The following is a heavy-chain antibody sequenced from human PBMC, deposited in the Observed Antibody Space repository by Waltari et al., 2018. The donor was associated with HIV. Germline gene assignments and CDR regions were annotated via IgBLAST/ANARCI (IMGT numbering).Heavy chain of an antibody. CDR3: ARGSDRDNSGWVDQFDY. J-gene: IGHJ4*02. CDR1: GESFSGYY. V-gene: IGHV4-34*01. CDR2: INHSGST. D-gene: IGHD6-19*01. Sequence: QVQLQQWGAGLLKPSETLSLTCAVYGESFSGYYWSWIRQSPGKGLEWIGEINHSGSTTYNPSLKSRVTVSVDTAKNQFSLKLSSVTAADTAVYYCARGSDRDNSGWVDQFDYWGQGTLVTVSS.